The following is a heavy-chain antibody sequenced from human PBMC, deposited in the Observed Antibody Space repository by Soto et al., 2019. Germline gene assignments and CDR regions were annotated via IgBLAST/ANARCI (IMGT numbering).Heavy chain of an antibody. D-gene: IGHD3-16*01. CDR3: SQPAMLGYYGRDV. Sequence: GASVKVSCKASGFTFTSSAVQWVRQARGQRLEWIGWIVVGSGNTNYAQKFQERVTITRDMSTSTAYMELSSLRSEDTAVYYCSQPAMLGYYGRDVGGKGTTAPVP. V-gene: IGHV1-58*01. CDR1: GFTFTSSA. CDR2: IVVGSGNT. J-gene: IGHJ6*04.